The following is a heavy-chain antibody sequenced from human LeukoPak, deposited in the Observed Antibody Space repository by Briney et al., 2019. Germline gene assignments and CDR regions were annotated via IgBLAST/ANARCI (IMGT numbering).Heavy chain of an antibody. V-gene: IGHV4-30-2*01. CDR2: IYHSGST. CDR1: GGSISSGGYY. CDR3: ARVRHSGARDAFDI. D-gene: IGHD5-12*01. J-gene: IGHJ3*02. Sequence: SETLSLTCTVSGGSISSGGYYWSWIRQHPGKGLEWIGYIYHSGSTYYNPSLKSRVTISVDRSKNQFSLNLSSVTAADTAVYYCARVRHSGARDAFDIWGQGTMVTVSS.